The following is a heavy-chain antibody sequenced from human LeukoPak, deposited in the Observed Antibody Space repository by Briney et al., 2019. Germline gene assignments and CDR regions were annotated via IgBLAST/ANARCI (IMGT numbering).Heavy chain of an antibody. CDR2: IYSGGST. J-gene: IGHJ5*02. V-gene: IGHV3-53*01. CDR3: ARDSPHYYDSSGYWFDP. D-gene: IGHD3-22*01. CDR1: GFTVSSNY. Sequence: GGSLRLSCAASGFTVSSNYMSWVRQAPGKGLEWVSVIYSGGSTYYADSVKGRFTISRDNAKNSLYLQMNSLRAEDTAVYYCARDSPHYYDSSGYWFDPWGQGTLVTVSS.